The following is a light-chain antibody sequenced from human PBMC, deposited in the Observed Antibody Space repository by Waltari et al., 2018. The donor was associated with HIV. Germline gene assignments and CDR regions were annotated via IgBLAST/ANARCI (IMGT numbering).Light chain of an antibody. CDR2: LNSDGSH. Sequence: QLVLTQSPSASASLGASVKLTCTLSSRHSSYVIAWHQQQPKKGPRYLMKLNSDGSHFKGDGIPDRFSGSSSGAERYLTISSLQSEDEADYYCQTWGTGIVVFGGGTKLTVL. CDR1: SRHSSYV. J-gene: IGLJ2*01. V-gene: IGLV4-69*01. CDR3: QTWGTGIVV.